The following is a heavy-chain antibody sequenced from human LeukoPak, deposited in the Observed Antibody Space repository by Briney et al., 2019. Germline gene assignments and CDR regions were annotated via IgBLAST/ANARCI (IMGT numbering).Heavy chain of an antibody. CDR1: GYTFSDYY. Sequence: GASVKVSCKTSGYTFSDYYIHWIRQAPGQGLEWMGGIIPIFGTANYAQKFQGRVTITADKSTSTAYMELSSLRSEDTAVYYCATFIIVGPNLGFDYWGQGTLVTVSS. V-gene: IGHV1-69*06. D-gene: IGHD1-26*01. J-gene: IGHJ4*02. CDR2: IIPIFGTA. CDR3: ATFIIVGPNLGFDY.